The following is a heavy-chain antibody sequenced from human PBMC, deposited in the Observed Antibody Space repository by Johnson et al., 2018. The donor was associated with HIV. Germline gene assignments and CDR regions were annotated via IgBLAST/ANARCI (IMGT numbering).Heavy chain of an antibody. V-gene: IGHV3-30*03. D-gene: IGHD6-6*01. CDR2: ISYDGSNK. Sequence: QVQLVESGGGVVQPGRSLRLSCAASGFTFSSYGMHWVRQAPGKGLEWVAVISYDGSNKYYADSVKGRFTISRDNSKNTLYLQMNSLRAEDTAVYYCASIAARRVSAFDIWGQGTMVTVSS. CDR1: GFTFSSYG. CDR3: ASIAARRVSAFDI. J-gene: IGHJ3*02.